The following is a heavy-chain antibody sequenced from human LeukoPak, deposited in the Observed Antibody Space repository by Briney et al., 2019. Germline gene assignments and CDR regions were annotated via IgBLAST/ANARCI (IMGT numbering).Heavy chain of an antibody. CDR1: GFTFASSA. CDR3: AAGVALDY. D-gene: IGHD3-3*01. J-gene: IGHJ4*02. CDR2: ILGNGDNT. Sequence: QTGGSLRLSCAASGFTFASSAVNWVRQAPGKGLERISTILGNGDNTYYADSVKGRFTISRDSAKNSLYLHMNSLRAEDTAVYYCAAGVALDYWGQGALVTVSS. V-gene: IGHV3-23*01.